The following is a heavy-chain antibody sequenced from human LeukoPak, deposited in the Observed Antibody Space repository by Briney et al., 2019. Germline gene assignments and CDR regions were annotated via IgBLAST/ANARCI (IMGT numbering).Heavy chain of an antibody. Sequence: GGSLRLSCSASQLTYSNYWMSWVRQAPGKGLEWVANIKQDGNEIYYVDSVKGRFTISRDNVERSLYLQLNSLIAEDTAIYYCARVSGVTGSFRIDLWGQGTLVTVSS. V-gene: IGHV3-7*01. J-gene: IGHJ5*02. CDR2: IKQDGNEI. CDR1: QLTYSNYW. CDR3: ARVSGVTGSFRIDL. D-gene: IGHD2-21*02.